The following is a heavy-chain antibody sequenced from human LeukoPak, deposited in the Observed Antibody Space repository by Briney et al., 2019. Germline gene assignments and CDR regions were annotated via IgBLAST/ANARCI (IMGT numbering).Heavy chain of an antibody. V-gene: IGHV1-69*13. CDR1: VGTLISYA. Sequence: SVKVSRKSSVGTLISYAINWVRQAPGQGLEWMGVIIPICGTANYAQRYQGRVTITADESTRTAYMELSSLRSEDTAVYYCARDAGIVATANWGQGTLVTVSS. CDR3: ARDAGIVATAN. J-gene: IGHJ4*02. CDR2: IIPICGTA. D-gene: IGHD5-12*01.